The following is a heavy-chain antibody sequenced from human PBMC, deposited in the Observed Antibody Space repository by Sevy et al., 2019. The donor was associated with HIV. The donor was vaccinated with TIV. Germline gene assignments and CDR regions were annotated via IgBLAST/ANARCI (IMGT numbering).Heavy chain of an antibody. CDR1: GFPFSSFA. J-gene: IGHJ4*02. V-gene: IGHV3-23*01. CDR2: INGDGGSA. CDR3: ARPTPRIAPSSAAFFDY. D-gene: IGHD1-26*01. Sequence: GGSLRLSCAASGFPFSSFAMSWVRHIPGKGLEWVSTINGDGGSAYYADSVKGRFTLSRDNSNNTVFLQMNRLRDKDTAVYYCARPTPRIAPSSAAFFDYWGQGTLVTVSS.